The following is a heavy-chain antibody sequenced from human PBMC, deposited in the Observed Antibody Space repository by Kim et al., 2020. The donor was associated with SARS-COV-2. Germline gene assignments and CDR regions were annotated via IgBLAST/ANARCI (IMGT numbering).Heavy chain of an antibody. D-gene: IGHD6-13*01. Sequence: DSVKGRFTISRDNAKNSLYLQMNSRRAEDTALYYCARVGSTVAAGTIDYWGQGTLVTVSS. V-gene: IGHV3-11*01. J-gene: IGHJ4*02. CDR3: ARVGSTVAAGTIDY.